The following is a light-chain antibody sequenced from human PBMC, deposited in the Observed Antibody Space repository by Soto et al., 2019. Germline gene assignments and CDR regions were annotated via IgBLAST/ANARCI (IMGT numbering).Light chain of an antibody. V-gene: IGLV1-44*01. CDR3: AAWGASLNGWV. Sequence: QSVLTQPPSASGTPGQRVTISWSGSSSNIGSNTVNWYQQLPGTAPKLLIYSNDQRPSGVPDRFSGSKSGTSASLAISGLQSEDEADYYCAAWGASLNGWVFGGGTKLTVL. CDR1: SSNIGSNT. J-gene: IGLJ3*02. CDR2: SND.